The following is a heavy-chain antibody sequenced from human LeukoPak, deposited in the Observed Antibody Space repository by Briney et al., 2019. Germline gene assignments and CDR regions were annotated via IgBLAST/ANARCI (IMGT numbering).Heavy chain of an antibody. V-gene: IGHV4-61*05. Sequence: PSETLSLTCTVSDGSISSSSYYWGWIRQPPGKGLEWIGYIYYSGSTNYNPSLKSRVTISVDTSKNQFSLKLSSVTAADTAVYYCARAGRGFGPYYYYYYMDVWGKGTTVTISS. D-gene: IGHD3-10*01. CDR3: ARAGRGFGPYYYYYYMDV. CDR1: DGSISSSSYY. CDR2: IYYSGST. J-gene: IGHJ6*03.